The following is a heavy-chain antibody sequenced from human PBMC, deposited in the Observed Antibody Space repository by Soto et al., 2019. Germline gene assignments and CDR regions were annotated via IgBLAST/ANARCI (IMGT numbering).Heavy chain of an antibody. V-gene: IGHV3-30*18. CDR2: ISYDGSNK. J-gene: IGHJ4*02. CDR3: AKDLMAAPTLLDY. D-gene: IGHD2-8*01. CDR1: GFTFSSYG. Sequence: ESGGGVVQPGRSLRLSCAASGFTFSSYGMHWVRQAPGKGLEWVAVISYDGSNKYYADSVKGRFTISRDNSKNTLYLQMNSLRAEDTAVYYCAKDLMAAPTLLDYWGQGTLVTVSS.